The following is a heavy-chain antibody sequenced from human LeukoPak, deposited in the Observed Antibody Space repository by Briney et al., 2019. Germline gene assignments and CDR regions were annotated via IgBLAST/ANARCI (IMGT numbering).Heavy chain of an antibody. J-gene: IGHJ5*02. CDR3: ARDGSDSSSSRWFDP. CDR2: IIPIFGTA. D-gene: IGHD6-6*01. CDR1: GCTFSSYA. V-gene: IGHV1-69*05. Sequence: SVKVSCKASGCTFSSYAISWVRQAPGQGLECIGGIIPIFGTANYAQKFQGRVTITTDESTSTAYMELSSLRSEDTAVYYCARDGSDSSSSRWFDPWGQGTLVTVSS.